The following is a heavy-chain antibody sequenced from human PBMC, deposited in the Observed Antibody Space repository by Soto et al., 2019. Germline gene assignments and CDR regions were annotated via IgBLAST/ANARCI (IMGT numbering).Heavy chain of an antibody. Sequence: EVQLVESGGGWVQPGGSLRLSCAAAGFTVDHYVMHWVRQAPGKGLECVSGISWKSGTIGDADSVQGRFTFTRDNAKKSLYLQMSSLRTEHPAFYYCAKDMSARSDSCLNWFDPWGQGTLVTVSS. J-gene: IGHJ5*02. D-gene: IGHD2-2*01. V-gene: IGHV3-9*01. CDR1: GFTVDHYV. CDR3: AKDMSARSDSCLNWFDP. CDR2: ISWKSGTI.